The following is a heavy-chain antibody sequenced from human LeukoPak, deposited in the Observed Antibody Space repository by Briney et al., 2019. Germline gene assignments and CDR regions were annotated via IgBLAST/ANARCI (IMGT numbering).Heavy chain of an antibody. V-gene: IGHV1-24*01. CDR3: ARVSRSGDYKYYFDY. J-gene: IGHJ4*02. D-gene: IGHD3-10*01. CDR2: FDPEDGET. CDR1: GYTLTELS. Sequence: ASVKVSCKVSGYTLTELSMHWVRQAPGKGLEWMGGFDPEDGETIYAQKLQGRVTMTTDTSTSTAYMELRSLRSDDTAVYYCARVSRSGDYKYYFDYWGQGTLVTVSS.